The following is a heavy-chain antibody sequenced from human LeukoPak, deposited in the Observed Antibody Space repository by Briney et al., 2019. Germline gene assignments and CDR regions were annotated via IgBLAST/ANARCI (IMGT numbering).Heavy chain of an antibody. J-gene: IGHJ3*02. V-gene: IGHV3-74*01. CDR2: INTDGSST. D-gene: IGHD6-6*01. Sequence: PGGSLRLSCAASGFTFSSYWMHWVRQAPGKGLVWVSRINTDGSSTSYADSVKGRFTISRDNAKNTLYLQMNSLRAEDTAVYYCAREGAARSPGDHAFDIWGQGTMVTVSS. CDR3: AREGAARSPGDHAFDI. CDR1: GFTFSSYW.